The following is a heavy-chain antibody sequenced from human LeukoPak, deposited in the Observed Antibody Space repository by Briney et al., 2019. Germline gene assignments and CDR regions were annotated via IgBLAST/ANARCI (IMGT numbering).Heavy chain of an antibody. CDR2: IWYGGSNK. CDR3: AKDKLGRLDY. V-gene: IGHV3-30*02. CDR1: GFTFSSYG. J-gene: IGHJ4*02. Sequence: GGSLRLPCAPSGFTFSSYGMHWVRQAPGKGLEWVAVIWYGGSNKYYADSVKGRFTISRDNSKNTLYLQMNSLRAEDTAVYYCAKDKLGRLDYWGQGTLVTVSS. D-gene: IGHD7-27*01.